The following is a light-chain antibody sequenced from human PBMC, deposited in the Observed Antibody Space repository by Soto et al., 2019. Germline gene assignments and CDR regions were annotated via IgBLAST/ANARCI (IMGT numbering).Light chain of an antibody. J-gene: IGKJ2*01. Sequence: EIVMTQSPATLSVSPGERATLSCRASQSVGGNLAWYQQRPGRAPRLLIYDASTRATDIPARFSGSGSGTEFTLTISSLLSEDFALSYCQQYNNWPLYTFGQGTKLEIK. V-gene: IGKV3-15*01. CDR1: QSVGGN. CDR2: DAS. CDR3: QQYNNWPLYT.